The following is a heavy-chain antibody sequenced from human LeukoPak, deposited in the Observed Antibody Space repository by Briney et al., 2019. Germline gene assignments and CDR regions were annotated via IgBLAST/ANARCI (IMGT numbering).Heavy chain of an antibody. Sequence: GGSLRLSCVASGFTFETYWMSWVRQAPGKGLEWLANIKHDGREKYYVDSVKGRFTISRDNAKASVYLHMNSLRAEDTAVYYCAKEVIVGVSFDYWGQGTLVTVSS. CDR3: AKEVIVGVSFDY. CDR2: IKHDGREK. CDR1: GFTFETYW. J-gene: IGHJ4*02. D-gene: IGHD1-26*01. V-gene: IGHV3-7*03.